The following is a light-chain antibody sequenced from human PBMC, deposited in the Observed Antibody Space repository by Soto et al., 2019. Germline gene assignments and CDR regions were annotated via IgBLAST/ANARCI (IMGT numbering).Light chain of an antibody. V-gene: IGKV3-15*01. Sequence: ERVMTQSPAALSVSPRERATLSCRASHSIGSNLAWYQQKPGQAPRPLMYGASTRATGIPGRFSGSGSGTEFPLTISSLQSEDFAVYYCQQYKNWPPLTFGQGTKV. CDR2: GAS. J-gene: IGKJ1*01. CDR3: QQYKNWPPLT. CDR1: HSIGSN.